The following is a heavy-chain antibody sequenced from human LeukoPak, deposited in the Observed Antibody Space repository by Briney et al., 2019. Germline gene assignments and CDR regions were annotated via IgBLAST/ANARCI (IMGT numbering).Heavy chain of an antibody. Sequence: GASVKVSCKASGYTFTGYYMHWVRQAPGQGLEWMGWINPNSGGTNYAQKFQGRVTMTRDTSISTAYMELSRLRSDGTAVYYCARVVSVVVPAAIPYDYWGQGTLVTVSS. V-gene: IGHV1-2*02. CDR2: INPNSGGT. D-gene: IGHD2-2*03. CDR1: GYTFTGYY. CDR3: ARVVSVVVPAAIPYDY. J-gene: IGHJ4*02.